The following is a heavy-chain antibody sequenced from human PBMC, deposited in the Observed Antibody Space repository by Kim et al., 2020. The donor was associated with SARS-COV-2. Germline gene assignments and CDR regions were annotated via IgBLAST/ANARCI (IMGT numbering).Heavy chain of an antibody. CDR2: ISYDVNKK. J-gene: IGHJ4*02. CDR3: ARDKEGDFDY. Sequence: GGSLRLSCAVSGFTFNDYAMNWVRQAPGKGLEWVAIISYDVNKKHYADSVQGRFTISRDNSKNTLYLQINTLRPEDTAVYYCARDKEGDFDYWGQGTLVTVSS. D-gene: IGHD3-16*01. CDR1: GFTFNDYA. V-gene: IGHV3-30*04.